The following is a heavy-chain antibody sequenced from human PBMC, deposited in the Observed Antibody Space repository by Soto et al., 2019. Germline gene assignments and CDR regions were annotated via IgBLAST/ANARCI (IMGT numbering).Heavy chain of an antibody. CDR3: AKDWYCSGGSCSRNAQPTYGAFDI. V-gene: IGHV3-23*01. J-gene: IGHJ3*02. CDR1: GFTFSIYA. D-gene: IGHD2-15*01. CDR2: ISGSGGST. Sequence: PGGSLRLSCAASGFTFSIYAMSWVRQAPGKGLEWVSAISGSGGSTYYADSVKGRFTISRDNSKNTLYLQMNSLRAEDTAVYYCAKDWYCSGGSCSRNAQPTYGAFDIWGQGTMVTVSS.